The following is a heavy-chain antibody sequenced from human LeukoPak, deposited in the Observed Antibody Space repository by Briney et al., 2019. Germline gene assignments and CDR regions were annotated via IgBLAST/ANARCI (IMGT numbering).Heavy chain of an antibody. CDR3: AREPNYCSSTSCYGGFDY. J-gene: IGHJ4*02. CDR1: GFTFDDYA. Sequence: PGGSLRLSCAASGFTFDDYAMHWVRQAPGKGLEWVSGISWNSGSIGYADSVKGRFTISRDNAKNSLYLQMNSLRAEDTAVYYCAREPNYCSSTSCYGGFDYWGQGTLVTVSS. V-gene: IGHV3-9*01. CDR2: ISWNSGSI. D-gene: IGHD2-2*01.